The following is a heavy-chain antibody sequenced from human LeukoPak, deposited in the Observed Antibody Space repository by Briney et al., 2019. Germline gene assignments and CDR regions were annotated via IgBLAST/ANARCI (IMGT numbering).Heavy chain of an antibody. CDR2: INHSGST. CDR1: GGSISSGGYY. J-gene: IGHJ4*02. Sequence: SETLSLTCTVSGGSISSGGYYWSWIRQPPGKGLEWIGEINHSGSTNYNPSLKSRVTISVDTSKNQFSLKLSSVTAADTAVYYCAGRYCTNGVCYLYDYWGQGTLVTVSS. CDR3: AGRYCTNGVCYLYDY. V-gene: IGHV4-39*07. D-gene: IGHD2-8*01.